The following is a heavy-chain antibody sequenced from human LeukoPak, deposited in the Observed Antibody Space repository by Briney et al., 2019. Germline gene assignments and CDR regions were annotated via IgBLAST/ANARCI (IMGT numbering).Heavy chain of an antibody. CDR2: LYSSDDT. CDR1: GFTVSSSH. D-gene: IGHD3-16*01. J-gene: IGHJ4*02. V-gene: IGHV3-66*02. CDR3: AGGERHLATFDY. Sequence: GGSLRLSYAASGFTVSSSHMNWVRQAPGKGLEWVSVLYSSDDTDYAGSVNGRFTISRDNSKNTLYLQMNSLRPEDTAVYYCAGGERHLATFDYWGQGTLVTVSS.